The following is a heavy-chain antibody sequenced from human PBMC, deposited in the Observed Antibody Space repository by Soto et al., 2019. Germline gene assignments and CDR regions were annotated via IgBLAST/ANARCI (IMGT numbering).Heavy chain of an antibody. J-gene: IGHJ5*01. D-gene: IGHD2-15*01. CDR3: ARGRYCLTGRCFPNWFDS. CDR1: GDSISSVDYF. Sequence: SDTVSLTCFVSGDSISSVDYFWAWIRQPPGQALEYIGYIYKSATTYYNPSFESRVAISLDTSKSQFSLNVTSVTAADTAVYFCARGRYCLTGRCFPNWFDSWGQGTLVTVSS. CDR2: IYKSATT. V-gene: IGHV4-30-4*02.